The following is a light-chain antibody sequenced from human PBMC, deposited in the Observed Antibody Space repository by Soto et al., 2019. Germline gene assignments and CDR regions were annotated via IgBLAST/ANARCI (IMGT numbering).Light chain of an antibody. CDR1: QSVDSTY. Sequence: DIGLTQSPGTLSLSPGESATLSCRASQSVDSTYITWYQQKPGQAPRLLIYGTSGRATGIPDRFSGSGSGTDFTLTISRLEPEDFAVHYCQHYDSSRTFGQGTKVDIK. V-gene: IGKV3-20*01. CDR2: GTS. CDR3: QHYDSSRT. J-gene: IGKJ1*01.